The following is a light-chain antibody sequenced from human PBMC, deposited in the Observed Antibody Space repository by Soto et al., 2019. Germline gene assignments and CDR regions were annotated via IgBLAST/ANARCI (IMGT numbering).Light chain of an antibody. CDR3: GTWDSSLSVWV. CDR1: SFNIGNNY. J-gene: IGLJ3*02. CDR2: DNN. V-gene: IGLV1-51*01. Sequence: QSALTQPPSVSAAPGQKVIISCSGSSFNIGNNYVSWYQQLPGTAPKFLIYDNNQRPSGIPDRFSGSKSGTSATLGITGLQTGDEADYYCGTWDSSLSVWVFGGGTQLTVL.